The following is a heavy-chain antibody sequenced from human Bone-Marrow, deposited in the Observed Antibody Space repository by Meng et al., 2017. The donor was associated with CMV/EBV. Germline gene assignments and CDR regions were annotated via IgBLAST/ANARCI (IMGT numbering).Heavy chain of an antibody. D-gene: IGHD6-13*01. J-gene: IGHJ4*02. Sequence: GESLKISCAASGFTFSSYAMHWVRQAPGKGLEWVAVISYDGSNKYYADSVKGRFTISRDNSKNTVYLQMNSLSAEDTAVYYCAKIPLLIADTGTGVDWGQGTLVTVSS. CDR3: AKIPLLIADTGTGVD. V-gene: IGHV3-30*04. CDR1: GFTFSSYA. CDR2: ISYDGSNK.